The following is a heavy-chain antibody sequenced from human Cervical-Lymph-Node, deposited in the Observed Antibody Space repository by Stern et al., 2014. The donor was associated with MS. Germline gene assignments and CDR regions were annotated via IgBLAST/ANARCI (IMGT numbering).Heavy chain of an antibody. CDR1: GYTFTTYP. J-gene: IGHJ3*02. Sequence: QVQLVQSGSELKKPGASVQVSCKASGYTFTTYPMNWVRQAPGQGLEWMGWINTKTGNPTYAQGFTGRFVFSLDTSVSTAYLQISSLKAEDTAVYYCATIVATIHGPDDAFDIWGQGTMVTVSS. D-gene: IGHD5-12*01. CDR2: INTKTGNP. V-gene: IGHV7-4-1*02. CDR3: ATIVATIHGPDDAFDI.